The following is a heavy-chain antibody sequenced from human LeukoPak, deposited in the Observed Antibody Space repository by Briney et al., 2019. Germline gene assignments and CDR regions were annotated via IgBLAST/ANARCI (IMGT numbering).Heavy chain of an antibody. J-gene: IGHJ6*03. D-gene: IGHD2-21*02. CDR3: ARDKCGGDCYSFPYYYYMDV. CDR1: GFTFSSYS. Sequence: GGSLRLSCAASGFTFSSYSMNWVRQAPGKGLEWVSSISSSSYIYYADSVKGRFTISRDNAKNSLYLQMNSLRAEDTAVYYCARDKCGGDCYSFPYYYYMDVWGKGTTVTVSS. CDR2: ISSSSYI. V-gene: IGHV3-21*01.